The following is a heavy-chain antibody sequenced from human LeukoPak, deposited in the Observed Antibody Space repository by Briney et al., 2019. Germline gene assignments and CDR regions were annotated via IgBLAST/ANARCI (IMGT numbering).Heavy chain of an antibody. J-gene: IGHJ4*02. D-gene: IGHD3-3*01. Sequence: GGSLRLSCAASGFTVSSNYMSWVRQAPGKGLEWVSVIYSGGSTYYADSVKGRFTISRDNSKNTLYLQMNSLSAEDTAVYYCAKLDYDFWSGYSKFDYWGQGTLVTVSS. CDR3: AKLDYDFWSGYSKFDY. CDR1: GFTVSSNY. V-gene: IGHV3-53*01. CDR2: IYSGGST.